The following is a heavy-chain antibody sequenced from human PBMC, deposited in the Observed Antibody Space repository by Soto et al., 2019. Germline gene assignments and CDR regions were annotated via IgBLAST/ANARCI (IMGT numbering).Heavy chain of an antibody. CDR1: GGSISSYY. J-gene: IGHJ4*02. D-gene: IGHD2-21*01. CDR2: IYYSGST. V-gene: IGHV4-39*01. CDR3: ARPSYCGGDCYSEVFDY. Sequence: PSETVSLTCTVSGGSISSYYWGLIRQPPGKGLEWIGSIYYSGSTYYNPSLKSRVTISVDTSKNQFSLKLSSVTAADTAVYYCARPSYCGGDCYSEVFDYWGQGTLVTVSS.